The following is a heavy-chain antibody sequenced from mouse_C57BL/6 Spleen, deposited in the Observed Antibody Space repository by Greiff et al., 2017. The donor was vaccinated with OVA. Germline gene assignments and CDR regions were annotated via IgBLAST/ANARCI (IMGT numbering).Heavy chain of an antibody. V-gene: IGHV5-6*01. CDR3: ARRDDYDGGWYFDV. D-gene: IGHD2-4*01. CDR2: ISSGGSYT. J-gene: IGHJ1*03. Sequence: EVHLVESGGDLVKPGGSLKLSCAASGFTFSSYGMSWVRQTPDKRLEWVATISSGGSYTYYPDSVKGRFTISRDNAKNTLYLQMSSLKSEDTAMYYCARRDDYDGGWYFDVWGTGTTVTVSS. CDR1: GFTFSSYG.